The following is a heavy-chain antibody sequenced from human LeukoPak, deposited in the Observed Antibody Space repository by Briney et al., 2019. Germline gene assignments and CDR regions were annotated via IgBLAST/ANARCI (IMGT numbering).Heavy chain of an antibody. Sequence: ASVKVSCKASGYTFTGYYMHRVRQAPGQGLEWMGWINPNSGGTNYAQKFQGRVTMTRDTSISTAYMEPSRLRSDDTAVYYCARGSSSGWFYTAVLAFDYWGQGTLVTVSS. D-gene: IGHD6-19*01. V-gene: IGHV1-2*02. CDR1: GYTFTGYY. CDR2: INPNSGGT. CDR3: ARGSSSGWFYTAVLAFDY. J-gene: IGHJ4*02.